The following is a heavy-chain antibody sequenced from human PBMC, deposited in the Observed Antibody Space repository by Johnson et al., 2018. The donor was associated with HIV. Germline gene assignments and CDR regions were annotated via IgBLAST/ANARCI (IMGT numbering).Heavy chain of an antibody. Sequence: VQLVESGGGVVQPGGSLRLSCAASGFTFSRYAMHWVRQAPGKGLEWVAVISYDGSNKYYADSVKGRFTISRDNSKNTLYLQMNSLRAEDTAVYYCARDGPTRLVGARGVFDAFDIWGQGTMVTVSS. CDR1: GFTFSRYA. CDR3: ARDGPTRLVGARGVFDAFDI. V-gene: IGHV3-30-3*01. J-gene: IGHJ3*02. D-gene: IGHD1-26*01. CDR2: ISYDGSNK.